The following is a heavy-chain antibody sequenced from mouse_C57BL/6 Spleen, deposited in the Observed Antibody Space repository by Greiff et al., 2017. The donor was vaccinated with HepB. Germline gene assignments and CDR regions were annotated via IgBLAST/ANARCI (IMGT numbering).Heavy chain of an antibody. CDR2: IRNKANGYTT. D-gene: IGHD4-1*01. CDR1: GFTFTDYY. J-gene: IGHJ2*01. V-gene: IGHV7-3*01. CDR3: ARSNWDYFDY. Sequence: DVKLQESGGGLVQPGGSLSLSCAASGFTFTDYYMSWVRQPPGKALEWLGFIRNKANGYTTEYSASVKGRFTISRDNSQSILYLQMNALRAEDSATYYCARSNWDYFDYWGQGTTLTVSS.